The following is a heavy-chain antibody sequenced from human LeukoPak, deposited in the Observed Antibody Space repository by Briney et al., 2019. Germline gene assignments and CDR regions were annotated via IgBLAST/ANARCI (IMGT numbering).Heavy chain of an antibody. J-gene: IGHJ4*02. CDR3: AKENEGYSYGYAVDY. V-gene: IGHV3-53*01. D-gene: IGHD5-18*01. CDR1: GFSVINYY. Sequence: GGSLRLSCAASGFSVINYYMSWVRQAPGKGLEWVSAIYSGGTTYYADSVKGRFTISRDDSKNTVFLQMNSLRAEDTAVYYCAKENEGYSYGYAVDYWGQGTLVTVSS. CDR2: IYSGGTT.